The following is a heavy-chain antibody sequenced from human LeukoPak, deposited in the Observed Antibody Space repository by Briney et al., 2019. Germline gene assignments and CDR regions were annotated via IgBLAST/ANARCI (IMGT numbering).Heavy chain of an antibody. CDR3: ARDIYGGVRYFDS. J-gene: IGHJ4*02. Sequence: NPSETLSLTCTVSGGSISTYYWSWVRQPPGKGLGWIGYIYYSGSTSFNPSLKNRVTISVDTSKNQFSLRLSSVTAADTAVYYCARDIYGGVRYFDSWGQGTLVTVSS. CDR2: IYYSGST. V-gene: IGHV4-59*01. D-gene: IGHD2-8*02. CDR1: GGSISTYY.